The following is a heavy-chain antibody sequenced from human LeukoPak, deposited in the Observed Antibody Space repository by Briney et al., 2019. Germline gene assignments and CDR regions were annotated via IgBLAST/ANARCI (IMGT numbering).Heavy chain of an antibody. D-gene: IGHD6-13*01. Sequence: GGSLRLSCAASGFTFSSYAMSWVRQAPGKGLEWVSAFSGSGGSTYYAASVKGRFTISRDNAKNSLYLQMNSLRAEDTAVYYCARDVSSSWFDYWGQGTLVTVSS. J-gene: IGHJ4*02. CDR2: FSGSGGST. CDR1: GFTFSSYA. V-gene: IGHV3-23*01. CDR3: ARDVSSSWFDY.